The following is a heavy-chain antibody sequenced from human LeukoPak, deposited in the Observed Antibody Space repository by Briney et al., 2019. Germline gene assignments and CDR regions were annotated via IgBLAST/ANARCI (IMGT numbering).Heavy chain of an antibody. V-gene: IGHV4-34*01. CDR1: GGSFIGYY. J-gene: IGHJ4*02. D-gene: IGHD6-19*01. CDR3: ARGRPNSSGNYYFDY. CDR2: INHSGST. Sequence: SETLSLTCAVYGGSFIGYYWSWIRPPPGKGLEWIGEINHSGSTNYNPSLKSRVTISVDTSKNQFSLKLSSVTAADTAVYYCARGRPNSSGNYYFDYWGQGTLVTVSS.